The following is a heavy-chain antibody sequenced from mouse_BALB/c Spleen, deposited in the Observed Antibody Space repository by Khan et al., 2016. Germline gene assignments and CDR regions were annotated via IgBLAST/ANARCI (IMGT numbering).Heavy chain of an antibody. CDR1: GYSISSGYS. Sequence: EVKLVESGPDLVKPSQSLSLTCTVTGYSISSGYSWHWIRQFPGNKLEWMAYIHSSGSTNYNPSLKSRISITRDTSKNQFFLQLISVTTEDTATYYCTRGDYYGSGYWGRDTTLTVST. V-gene: IGHV3-1*02. CDR3: TRGDYYGSGY. D-gene: IGHD1-1*01. CDR2: IHSSGST. J-gene: IGHJ2*01.